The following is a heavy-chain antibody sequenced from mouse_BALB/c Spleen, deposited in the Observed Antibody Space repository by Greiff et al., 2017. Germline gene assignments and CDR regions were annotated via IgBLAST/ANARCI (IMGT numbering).Heavy chain of an antibody. CDR3: GRYWYWYFDV. Sequence: VKLQQPGAELVKPGASVKLSCKASGYTFTSYWMHWVKQRPGQGLEWIGEINPSNGRTNYNEKFKSKATLTVDKSSSTAYMQLSSLTSEDSAVYYCGRYWYWYFDVWGAGTTVTVSS. J-gene: IGHJ1*01. CDR1: GYTFTSYW. V-gene: IGHV1S81*02. D-gene: IGHD1-1*01. CDR2: INPSNGRT.